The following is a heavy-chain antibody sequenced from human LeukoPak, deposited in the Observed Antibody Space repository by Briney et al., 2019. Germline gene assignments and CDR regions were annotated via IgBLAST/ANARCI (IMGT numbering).Heavy chain of an antibody. J-gene: IGHJ4*02. D-gene: IGHD2-2*01. Sequence: GGSLRLSCAASGFTFRSYSINWVRQAPGKGLDWVSSISSGGNYRYYADSVKGRFSISRDNAKNSLYLQMNSLRAEDTAVYYCATQGVPAAMDYWGQGTLVTVSS. CDR3: ATQGVPAAMDY. V-gene: IGHV3-21*01. CDR2: ISSGGNYR. CDR1: GFTFRSYS.